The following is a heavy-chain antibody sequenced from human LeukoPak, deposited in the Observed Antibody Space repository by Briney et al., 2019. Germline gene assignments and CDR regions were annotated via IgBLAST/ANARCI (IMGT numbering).Heavy chain of an antibody. Sequence: GGSLRLSCAASGFTFSSYGMHWVRQAPGKGLEWVAFIRYDGSNKYYADSVKGRFTISRDNSKNTLYLQMNSLRAEDTAVYYCAKYDFWSGYILGWFDPWGQGTLVTVSS. CDR2: IRYDGSNK. J-gene: IGHJ5*02. CDR1: GFTFSSYG. V-gene: IGHV3-30*02. CDR3: AKYDFWSGYILGWFDP. D-gene: IGHD3-3*01.